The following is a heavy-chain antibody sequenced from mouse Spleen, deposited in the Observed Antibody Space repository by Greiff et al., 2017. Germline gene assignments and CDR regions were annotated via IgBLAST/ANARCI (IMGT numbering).Heavy chain of an antibody. Sequence: QVQLQQPGAELVKPGASVKMSCKASGYTFTSYWITWVKQRPGQGLEWIGDIYPGSGSTNYNEKFKSKATLTVDTSSSTAYMQLSSLTSEDSAVYYCARQDYDYDVGYFDVWGTGTTVTVSS. CDR2: IYPGSGST. V-gene: IGHV1-55*01. D-gene: IGHD2-4*01. CDR1: GYTFTSYW. CDR3: ARQDYDYDVGYFDV. J-gene: IGHJ1*03.